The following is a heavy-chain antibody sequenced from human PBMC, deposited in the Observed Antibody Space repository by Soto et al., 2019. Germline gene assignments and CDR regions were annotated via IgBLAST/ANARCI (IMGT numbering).Heavy chain of an antibody. CDR1: GGTFGSYA. V-gene: IGHV1-69*01. J-gene: IGHJ6*02. CDR2: FIPITGTA. Sequence: QVQLVQSGAEVKKPGSSVKVSCKASGGTFGSYAISWVRQAPGQGPEWMGGFIPITGTANYAQKFQGRVTITADESTSTASMQLSSLRSEDTAVYYCARSQGSSTSLEIYYYYYYGMDVWGQGTTVTVSS. D-gene: IGHD2-2*01. CDR3: ARSQGSSTSLEIYYYYYYGMDV.